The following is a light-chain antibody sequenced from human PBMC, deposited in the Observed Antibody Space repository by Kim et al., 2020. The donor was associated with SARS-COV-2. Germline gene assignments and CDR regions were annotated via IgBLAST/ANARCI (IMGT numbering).Light chain of an antibody. CDR3: QQYNNWPPLT. CDR2: GAS. Sequence: EIVMTQSPATLSVSPGERATLSCRASQSVSSNLAWYQQKPGQAPRLLIYGASTRATGIPARFSGSGSGTEFTLTISSLQSGDFAVYYCQQYNNWPPLTFGGGTKLEI. CDR1: QSVSSN. J-gene: IGKJ4*01. V-gene: IGKV3-15*01.